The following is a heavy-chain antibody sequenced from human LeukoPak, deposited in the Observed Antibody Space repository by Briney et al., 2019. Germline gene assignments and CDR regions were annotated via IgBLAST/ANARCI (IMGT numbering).Heavy chain of an antibody. CDR1: GYTFIDFY. CDR3: AREYCTSTSCYFYYFVY. CDR2: INPNSGGT. Sequence: ASVKVSCTASGYTFIDFYMHWVRQAPGQGLEWMGRINPNSGGTNYAQKFQGRVTMTRDTSISTAYMELSRLRSDDTAVYYCAREYCTSTSCYFYYFVYWGQGTLVTVSS. D-gene: IGHD2-2*01. V-gene: IGHV1-2*06. J-gene: IGHJ4*02.